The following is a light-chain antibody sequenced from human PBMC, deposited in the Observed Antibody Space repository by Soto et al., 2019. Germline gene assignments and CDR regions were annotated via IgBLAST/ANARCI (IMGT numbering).Light chain of an antibody. J-gene: IGKJ4*01. CDR1: QSVSGN. Sequence: EIVMTQSPATLSVSPGERATLSCRASQSVSGNLAWYEQKFGQAPRLLIYGASTRVTGIPARFSGSGSGTEFTLTISSLQSEDFAVYYCQPYNKWPLTFGGGTKVEIK. CDR2: GAS. CDR3: QPYNKWPLT. V-gene: IGKV3-15*01.